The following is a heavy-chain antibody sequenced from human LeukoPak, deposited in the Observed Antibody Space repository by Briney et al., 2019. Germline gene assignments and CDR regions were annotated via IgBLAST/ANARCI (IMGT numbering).Heavy chain of an antibody. V-gene: IGHV1-69*05. CDR2: IIPIFGTA. CDR3: ARDGMTTVTTSD. J-gene: IGHJ4*02. CDR1: GGTFSSYA. D-gene: IGHD4-17*01. Sequence: SVKVSCKASGGTFSSYAISWVRQAPGQGLEWMGGIIPIFGTANYAQKFQGRVTINTDESTSTAYMELSSLRSEDTAVYYCARDGMTTVTTSDWGQGTLVTVCS.